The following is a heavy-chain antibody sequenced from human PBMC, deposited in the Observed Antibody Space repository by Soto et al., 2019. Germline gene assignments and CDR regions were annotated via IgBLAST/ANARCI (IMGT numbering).Heavy chain of an antibody. J-gene: IGHJ5*02. CDR2: IYHSGST. CDR3: ARPHGGNGGRDNWFDP. V-gene: IGHV4-30-2*01. CDR1: GGSISSGGYS. D-gene: IGHD3-16*01. Sequence: SETLSLTCAVSGGSISSGGYSWSWIRQPPGKGLEWIGYIYHSGSTYYNPSLKSRVTISVDRSKNQFSLKLSSVSAADTAVYYCARPHGGNGGRDNWFDPWGQGTLVTVSS.